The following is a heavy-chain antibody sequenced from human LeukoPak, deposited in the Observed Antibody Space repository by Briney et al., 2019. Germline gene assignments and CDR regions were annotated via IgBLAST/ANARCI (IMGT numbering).Heavy chain of an antibody. D-gene: IGHD4-11*01. CDR3: ARRVYSRVDY. CDR1: GGSFSGYY. J-gene: IGHJ4*02. V-gene: IGHV4-34*01. CDR2: INHSGST. Sequence: PSETLSLTCAVYGGSFSGYYWSWIRQPPGKGLEWIGEINHSGSTNYNPSLKSRVTISVDTSKNQFSLKPSSVTAADTAVYYCARRVYSRVDYWGQGTLVTVSS.